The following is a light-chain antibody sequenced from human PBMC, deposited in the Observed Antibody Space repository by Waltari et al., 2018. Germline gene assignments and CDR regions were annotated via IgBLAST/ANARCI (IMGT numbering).Light chain of an antibody. V-gene: IGKV1-13*02. CDR2: DAS. Sequence: AIQLTQSPSSLSASVGDRVTITCRASQGITTTLAWYQQKAGKPPKLLIYDASTLESGVPSRFSGSGSGTDFTLTINSLQLEDVATYYCQQFNGYPVTLGQGTKIQIK. CDR3: QQFNGYPVT. CDR1: QGITTT. J-gene: IGKJ2*01.